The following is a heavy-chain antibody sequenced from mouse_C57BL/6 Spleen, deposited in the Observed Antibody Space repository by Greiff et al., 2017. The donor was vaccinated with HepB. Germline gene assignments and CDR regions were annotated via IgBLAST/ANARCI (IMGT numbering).Heavy chain of an antibody. CDR3: ARSGGSPQFDY. CDR1: GYTFTSYW. CDR2: IDPSDSYT. Sequence: VQLQQPGAELVMPGASVKLSCKASGYTFTSYWMHWVKQRPGQGLEWIGEIDPSDSYTNYNQKFKGKSTLTVDKSSSTAYMQLSSLTSEDSAVYYCARSGGSPQFDYWGQGTTLTVSS. D-gene: IGHD3-1*01. J-gene: IGHJ2*01. V-gene: IGHV1-69*01.